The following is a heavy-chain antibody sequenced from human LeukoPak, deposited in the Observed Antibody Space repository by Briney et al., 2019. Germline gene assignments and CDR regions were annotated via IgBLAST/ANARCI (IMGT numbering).Heavy chain of an antibody. CDR2: IIPIFGTA. V-gene: IGHV1-69*13. CDR3: GLSGNYYYYYMDV. J-gene: IGHJ6*03. D-gene: IGHD6-25*01. CDR1: GGTFSSYA. Sequence: ASVKVSCKASGGTFSSYAISWVRQAPGQGLEWMGGIIPIFGTANYAQKFQGRVTITADESTTTAYMELSSPRSDDTAIYYCGLSGNYYYYYMDVWGKGTTVTISS.